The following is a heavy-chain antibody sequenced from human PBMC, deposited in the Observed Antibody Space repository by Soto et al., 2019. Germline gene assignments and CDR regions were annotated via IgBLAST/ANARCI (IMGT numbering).Heavy chain of an antibody. Sequence: GSLRLSWAASGFTFSDYYMSWIRQAPGKGVEWVAYISGPGSYTIYGDSVKGRFTISRDNCKNALVLQMPSVGAKDTAVYSCARDGWSSSSWYVFDIWGQGTTVTVSS. CDR1: GFTFSDYY. J-gene: IGHJ3*02. V-gene: IGHV3-11*06. CDR3: ARDGWSSSSWYVFDI. D-gene: IGHD6-13*01. CDR2: ISGPGSYT.